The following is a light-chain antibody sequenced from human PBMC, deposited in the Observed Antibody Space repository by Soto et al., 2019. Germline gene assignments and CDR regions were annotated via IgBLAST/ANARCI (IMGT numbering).Light chain of an antibody. CDR1: SSDVGSYNL. CDR2: EGS. CDR3: RSYSSSHTLV. J-gene: IGLJ2*01. Sequence: QSVLTQPASLSGSPGQSITLSCTGTSSDVGSYNLVSWYQHHPGKAPKLMIYEGSERPSGVSNRFSGSKSGNTASLTISGLQAEGEGDYYCRSYSSSHTLVFGGGTELTV. V-gene: IGLV2-23*01.